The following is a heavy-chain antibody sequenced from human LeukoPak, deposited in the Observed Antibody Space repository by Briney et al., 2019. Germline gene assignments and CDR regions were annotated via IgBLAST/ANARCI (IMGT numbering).Heavy chain of an antibody. CDR3: ARVPYDYVWGSYRRRVNAFDI. Sequence: SETLSLTCTVYGGSFSGYYWSWIRQPPGKGLEWIGEINHSGSTNYNPSLKSRVTISVDTSKNQFSLKLSSVTAADTAVYYCARVPYDYVWGSYRRRVNAFDIWGQGTMVTVSS. D-gene: IGHD3-16*02. CDR2: INHSGST. V-gene: IGHV4-34*01. CDR1: GGSFSGYY. J-gene: IGHJ3*02.